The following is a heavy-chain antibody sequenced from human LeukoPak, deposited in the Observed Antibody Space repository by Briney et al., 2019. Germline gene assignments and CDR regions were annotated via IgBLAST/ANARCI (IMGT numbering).Heavy chain of an antibody. D-gene: IGHD3-3*01. CDR2: IYASGST. V-gene: IGHV4-4*07. CDR3: ARDTITIFGVVYWFDP. J-gene: IGHJ5*02. Sequence: PSETLSLTCTVSGGSISSYYWSWIRQPPGKGLEWIGRIYASGSTNYNPSLKSRVTMSVDTSKNQFSLKLSFVTAADTAVYYCARDTITIFGVVYWFDPWGQGTLVTVSS. CDR1: GGSISSYY.